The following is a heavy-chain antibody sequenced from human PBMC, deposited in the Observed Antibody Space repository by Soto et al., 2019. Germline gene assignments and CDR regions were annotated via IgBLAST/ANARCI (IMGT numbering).Heavy chain of an antibody. CDR3: ARGITMVRGGLFDY. Sequence: SETLSLTCTVSGGSVSSGSYYWSWIRQPPGKGLEWIGYIFYSGTTNYNPSLKGRVTISVDTSKTQFSLKLSSVTAADTAVYYCARGITMVRGGLFDYWGQGTLVTVSS. J-gene: IGHJ4*02. CDR1: GGSVSSGSYY. CDR2: IFYSGTT. V-gene: IGHV4-61*01. D-gene: IGHD3-10*01.